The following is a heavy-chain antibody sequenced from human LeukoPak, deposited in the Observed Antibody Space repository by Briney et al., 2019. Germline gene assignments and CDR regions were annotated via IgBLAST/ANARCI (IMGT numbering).Heavy chain of an antibody. CDR2: ISGSGGGT. D-gene: IGHD1-26*01. CDR3: AKGGRVGATVFYWYFDP. J-gene: IGHJ2*01. CDR1: GFTFSTYA. Sequence: PGGSLRLSCAASGFTFSTYAMSWVRQAAGKGLEWVSLISGSGGGTYYADSVKGRFTISRDNSKNTLYLQLNSLRVEDTAVYYCAKGGRVGATVFYWYFDPWGRGTLVTVSS. V-gene: IGHV3-23*01.